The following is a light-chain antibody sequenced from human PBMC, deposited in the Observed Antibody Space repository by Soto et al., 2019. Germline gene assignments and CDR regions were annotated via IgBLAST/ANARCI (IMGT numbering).Light chain of an antibody. Sequence: EIVLTQSPGTLSLSPGERATLSCRASQTVNNGYLAWYQHKPGQAPRLLIFDASNRPTDIPARFSGSGSGTDFTLTISSLEPEDFAVYYCQQYGSSPITFGQGTRLEIK. CDR2: DAS. V-gene: IGKV3-20*01. CDR1: QTVNNGY. CDR3: QQYGSSPIT. J-gene: IGKJ5*01.